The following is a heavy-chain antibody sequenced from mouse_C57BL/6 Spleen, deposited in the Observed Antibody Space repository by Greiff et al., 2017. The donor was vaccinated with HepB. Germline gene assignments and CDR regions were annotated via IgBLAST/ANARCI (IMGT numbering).Heavy chain of an antibody. CDR3: ARQGGKDFDV. CDR2: ISSGGSYT. CDR1: GFTFSSYG. V-gene: IGHV5-6*01. D-gene: IGHD1-3*01. Sequence: EVMLVESGGDLVKPGGSLKLSCAASGFTFSSYGMSWVRQTPDKRLEWVATISSGGSYTYYPDSVKGRFTISRDNAKNTLYLQMSSLKSEDTAMYYCARQGGKDFDVWGTGTTVTVSS. J-gene: IGHJ1*03.